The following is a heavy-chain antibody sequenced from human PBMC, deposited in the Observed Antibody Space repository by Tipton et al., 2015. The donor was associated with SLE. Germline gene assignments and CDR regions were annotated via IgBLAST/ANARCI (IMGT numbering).Heavy chain of an antibody. J-gene: IGHJ4*02. V-gene: IGHV4-4*02. Sequence: TLSLTCAVSGGSISSNNYWTWVRQPPGKGLEWIGEIDYVGSTNYNPSLQSRLTMSVDTSKNQFSLDLSSVTAADTAVYYCARDEYRYDATGYHLLGHFDFWGQGTLVTVSS. CDR3: ARDEYRYDATGYHLLGHFDF. CDR2: IDYVGST. CDR1: GGSISSNNY. D-gene: IGHD3-22*01.